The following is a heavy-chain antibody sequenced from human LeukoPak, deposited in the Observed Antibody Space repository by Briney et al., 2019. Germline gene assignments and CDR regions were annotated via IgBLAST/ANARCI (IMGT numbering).Heavy chain of an antibody. Sequence: AGGSLRLSCAASGFTFSDYYMSWIRQAPGKGLEWVSYISSSGSTIYYADSVKGRFTISRDNAKNSLYLQMNRLRAEDTAVPYCARDGGGCGGDCYPRYWFDPWGQGTLVTVSS. J-gene: IGHJ5*02. CDR3: ARDGGGCGGDCYPRYWFDP. CDR1: GFTFSDYY. V-gene: IGHV3-11*04. CDR2: ISSSGSTI. D-gene: IGHD2-21*02.